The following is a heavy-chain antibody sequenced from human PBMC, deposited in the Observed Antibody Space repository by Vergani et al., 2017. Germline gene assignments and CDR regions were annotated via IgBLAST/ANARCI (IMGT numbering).Heavy chain of an antibody. CDR1: GGTFSSYT. D-gene: IGHD1-26*01. Sequence: QVQLVQSGAEVKKPGSSVKVSCKASGGTFSSYTISWVRQAPGQGLEWMGRITPILGIANYAQKFQGRVTITADKSTSTAYMELSSLRSEDTAVYYCASAGPSGGWFDPWGQGTLVTVSS. CDR3: ASAGPSGGWFDP. CDR2: ITPILGIA. V-gene: IGHV1-69*02. J-gene: IGHJ5*02.